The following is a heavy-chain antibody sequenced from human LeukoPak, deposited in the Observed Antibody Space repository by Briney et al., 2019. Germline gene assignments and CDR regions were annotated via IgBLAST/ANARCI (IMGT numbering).Heavy chain of an antibody. V-gene: IGHV3-53*01. D-gene: IGHD2-21*02. CDR3: ARDRVVTAIPQEVPSWYFNL. CDR1: GFTVSSNY. J-gene: IGHJ2*01. Sequence: QSGGSLRLSCAASGFTVSSNYMSWVRQAPGKGLEWVSVIYSGGSTYYADSVKGRFTISRDNSKNTLYLQMNSLRAEDTAVYYCARDRVVTAIPQEVPSWYFNLWGRGTLVTVSS. CDR2: IYSGGST.